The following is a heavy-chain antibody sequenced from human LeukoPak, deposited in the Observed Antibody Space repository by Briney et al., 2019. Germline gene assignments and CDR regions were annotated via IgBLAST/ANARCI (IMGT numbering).Heavy chain of an antibody. CDR3: AKNIGGLDY. CDR1: GFTFSSFA. V-gene: IGHV3-23*01. Sequence: GGSLRLSCAASGFTFSSFAMSWIRQAPGKGLEWVSGISGSDGSTYHADSVKGRFTISRDNSKNTLYLQMNSLRGEDTAVYYCAKNIGGLDYWGQGTLVTVSS. CDR2: ISGSDGST. D-gene: IGHD3-10*01. J-gene: IGHJ4*02.